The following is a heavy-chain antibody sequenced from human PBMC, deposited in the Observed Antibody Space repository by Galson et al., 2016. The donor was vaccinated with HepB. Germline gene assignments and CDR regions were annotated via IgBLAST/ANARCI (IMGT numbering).Heavy chain of an antibody. J-gene: IGHJ6*02. CDR2: ISSSSSTI. V-gene: IGHV3-48*01. D-gene: IGHD2-2*01. CDR3: ASFIVVVPAAATYYYYGMDV. Sequence: GLEWFSYISSSSSTIYYADSVKGRFTISRDNAKNSLYLQMNSLRAEDTAVYYCASFIVVVPAAATYYYYGMDVWGQGTTVTVSS.